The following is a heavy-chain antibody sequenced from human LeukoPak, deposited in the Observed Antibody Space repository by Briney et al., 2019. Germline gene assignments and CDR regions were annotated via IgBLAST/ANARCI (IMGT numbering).Heavy chain of an antibody. J-gene: IGHJ3*02. Sequence: PGGSLRLSCAASGFTFSTYAMDWVRQAPGKGLEWVAFIRFDGNNGYYADSVKGRFTISRDNSNNTLYLRMNRLRAEDTAVYFCAKDSGISAWRDASDIWGQGTMVTVSS. CDR3: AKDSGISAWRDASDI. CDR2: IRFDGNNG. V-gene: IGHV3-30*02. CDR1: GFTFSTYA. D-gene: IGHD6-19*01.